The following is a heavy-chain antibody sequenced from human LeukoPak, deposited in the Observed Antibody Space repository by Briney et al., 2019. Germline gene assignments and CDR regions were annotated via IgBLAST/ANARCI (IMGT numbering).Heavy chain of an antibody. Sequence: SETLSLTCTVSGGSISSYYWSWIRQPPGKGLEWIGYIYYSGSTNYNPSLKSRVTISVETSKNQFSLKLSSVTAADTAVYYCARGARYSSSSFDYWGQGTLVTVSS. D-gene: IGHD6-6*01. J-gene: IGHJ4*02. CDR3: ARGARYSSSSFDY. V-gene: IGHV4-59*01. CDR2: IYYSGST. CDR1: GGSISSYY.